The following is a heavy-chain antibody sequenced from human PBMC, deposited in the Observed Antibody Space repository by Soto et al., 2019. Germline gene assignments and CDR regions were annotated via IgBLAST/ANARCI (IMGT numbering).Heavy chain of an antibody. D-gene: IGHD3-22*01. CDR2: IYPGDSDT. Sequence: EVQLVQSGAEVKKPGESLKISCKGSGYSFTSYWIGWVRQMPGKGLEWMGIIYPGDSDTRYSPSFQGQVTISADKSISTAYLQWSSLKASDTAMYYCARTYYYDSSGYLKGTWFDPWGQGTLVTVSS. CDR3: ARTYYYDSSGYLKGTWFDP. J-gene: IGHJ5*02. V-gene: IGHV5-51*01. CDR1: GYSFTSYW.